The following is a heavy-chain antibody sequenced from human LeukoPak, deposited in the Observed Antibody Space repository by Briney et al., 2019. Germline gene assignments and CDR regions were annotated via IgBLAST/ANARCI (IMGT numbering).Heavy chain of an antibody. CDR2: INHSGST. D-gene: IGHD3-22*01. V-gene: IGHV4-34*01. J-gene: IGHJ4*02. CDR1: GGSISSYY. CDR3: ATSSGYKNH. Sequence: PSETLSLTCTVSGGSISSYYWSWIRQPPGKGLEWIGEINHSGSTNYNPSLKSRVTISVDTSKNQFSLKLSSVTAADTAVYYCATSSGYKNHWGQGTLVTVSS.